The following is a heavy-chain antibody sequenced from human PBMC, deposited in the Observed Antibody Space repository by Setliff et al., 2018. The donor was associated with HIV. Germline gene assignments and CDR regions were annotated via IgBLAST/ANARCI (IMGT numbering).Heavy chain of an antibody. J-gene: IGHJ4*02. D-gene: IGHD3-16*01. V-gene: IGHV1-46*01. CDR1: GYTFTSYY. Sequence: ASVKVSCKASGYTFTSYYMHWVRQAPGQGLEWLGMVNPSGGSTAYAQKFQGRVTMTSDTSTNTVYMDLSGLRSDDTAVYYCARGRTAGYTYNYGYWGQGTLVTVSS. CDR2: VNPSGGST. CDR3: ARGRTAGYTYNYGY.